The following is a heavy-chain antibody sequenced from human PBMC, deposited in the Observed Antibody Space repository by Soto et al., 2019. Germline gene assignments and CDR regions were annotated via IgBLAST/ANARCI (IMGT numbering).Heavy chain of an antibody. CDR3: AKDFRHCSGCSCYRGVFDY. Sequence: GGSLRLSCAASGFTVSSNYMSWVRQAPGKGLEWVSVIYSGGSTYYADSVKGRFTISRDNSKNTLYLQMNSLRAEDTAVYYCAKDFRHCSGCSCYRGVFDYWGQGTLVTVSS. V-gene: IGHV3-66*01. D-gene: IGHD2-15*01. J-gene: IGHJ4*02. CDR1: GFTVSSNY. CDR2: IYSGGST.